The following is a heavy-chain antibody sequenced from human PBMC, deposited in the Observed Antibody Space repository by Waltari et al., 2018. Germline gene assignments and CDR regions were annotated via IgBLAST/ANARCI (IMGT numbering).Heavy chain of an antibody. D-gene: IGHD3-16*02. J-gene: IGHJ6*02. Sequence: QVQLVQSGAEVKKPGASVKVSCKASGYTFTSYAMHWVRQAPGQRLEWMGWINAGNGNTKYAQKFQGRVTITRDTSASTAYMELSSLRSEDTAVYYCAREPYDYVWGSYRQPNYYYYGMDVWGQGTTVTVSS. CDR2: INAGNGNT. CDR3: AREPYDYVWGSYRQPNYYYYGMDV. CDR1: GYTFTSYA. V-gene: IGHV1-3*01.